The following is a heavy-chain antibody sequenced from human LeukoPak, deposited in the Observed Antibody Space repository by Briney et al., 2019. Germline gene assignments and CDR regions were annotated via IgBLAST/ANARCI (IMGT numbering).Heavy chain of an antibody. D-gene: IGHD2-15*01. CDR2: FSGSGGST. V-gene: IGHV3-23*01. CDR3: AKSVSYSPAYYFDY. Sequence: GGSLRLSCAASGFTFSSYAMSCVRQAPGKGLEWVSGFSGSGGSTYYADSVKGRFTISRDNSKNTLYLQMNSLRAEDTAVYYCAKSVSYSPAYYFDYWGQGTLVTVSS. CDR1: GFTFSSYA. J-gene: IGHJ4*02.